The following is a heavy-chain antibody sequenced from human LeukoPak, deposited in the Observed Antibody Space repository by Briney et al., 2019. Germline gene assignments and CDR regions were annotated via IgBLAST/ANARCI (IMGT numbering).Heavy chain of an antibody. J-gene: IGHJ4*02. Sequence: GGSLRLSCAASGFTFSNAWMSWVRQAPGKGLEWVGRIKSKTDGGTTDYAAPVKGRFTISRDDSKNTLYLQMNSLKTEDTAVYYCTTDEGYAGFGELFNYWGQGTLVTVSS. V-gene: IGHV3-15*01. D-gene: IGHD3-10*01. CDR3: TTDEGYAGFGELFNY. CDR1: GFTFSNAW. CDR2: IKSKTDGGTT.